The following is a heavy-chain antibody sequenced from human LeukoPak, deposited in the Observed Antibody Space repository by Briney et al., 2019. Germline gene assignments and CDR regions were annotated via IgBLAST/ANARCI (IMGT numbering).Heavy chain of an antibody. V-gene: IGHV1-2*06. D-gene: IGHD6-13*01. J-gene: IGHJ6*02. CDR1: GYTFTGYY. CDR2: INPDSGDT. Sequence: ASVRVSCKASGYTFTGYYIHWVRQAPGQGLEWMGRINPDSGDTNYAQTFQGRVTMTSDTSINTAYMELSRLRYDDTAVYFCARHIAYSSSWLYVDYHYGMDVWGQGTTVTVSS. CDR3: ARHIAYSSSWLYVDYHYGMDV.